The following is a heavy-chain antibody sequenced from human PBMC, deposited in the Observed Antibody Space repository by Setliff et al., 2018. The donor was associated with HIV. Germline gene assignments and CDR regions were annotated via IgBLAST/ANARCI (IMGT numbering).Heavy chain of an antibody. CDR3: ARGWVRGPIISPGTYFSYGLDV. J-gene: IGHJ6*02. CDR1: GGSLTGYF. Sequence: LSLTCAVYGGSLTGYFWTWIRQSPGKGLEWVGQVNRDVGAHYNPSLRSRVTISVDTSKNQFSLKLTSMTAADTAVYYCARGWVRGPIISPGTYFSYGLDVWGQGTPVPVSS. V-gene: IGHV4-34*01. D-gene: IGHD3-10*01. CDR2: VNRDVGA.